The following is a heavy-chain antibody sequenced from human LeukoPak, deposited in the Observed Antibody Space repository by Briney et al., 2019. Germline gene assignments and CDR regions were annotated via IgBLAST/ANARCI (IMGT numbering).Heavy chain of an antibody. J-gene: IGHJ5*02. Sequence: GGSLRLSCAASGILVSSNYMSWVRQAPGKGLEWVSFTDSTGSTYYADSVKGRFTISRDNSRNSLYLQMNSLRVEDTAVYYCARDGGDMVRGVMDSNWFDPWGQGTLVTVSS. V-gene: IGHV3-66*01. CDR1: GILVSSNY. CDR3: ARDGGDMVRGVMDSNWFDP. CDR2: TDSTGST. D-gene: IGHD3-10*01.